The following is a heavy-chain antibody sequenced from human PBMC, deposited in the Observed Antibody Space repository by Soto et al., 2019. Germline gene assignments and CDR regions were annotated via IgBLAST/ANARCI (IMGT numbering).Heavy chain of an antibody. Sequence: GGSLRLSCAASGFTFSDHYMDWVRQAPGKGLEWVGRSRNKANSYIKEYAASVKGRFTISRDDSENSLYLQMNSLKTEDTAVYYCARSRGGYSGYDDYWGQGTLVTVSS. V-gene: IGHV3-72*01. J-gene: IGHJ4*02. D-gene: IGHD5-12*01. CDR3: ARSRGGYSGYDDY. CDR1: GFTFSDHY. CDR2: SRNKANSYIK.